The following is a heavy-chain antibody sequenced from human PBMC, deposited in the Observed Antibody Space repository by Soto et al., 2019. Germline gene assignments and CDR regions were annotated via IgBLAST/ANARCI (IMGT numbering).Heavy chain of an antibody. Sequence: QVHLQESGPGLVKPSGTLSLTCAVSGDSISSSHWWTWVRQSPGKGLEYIGDISHSGTANSNPSLKSRVPLSVDKSKNHFSLTLTSVTAADTAVYYWARVVLSITRGAFDAWGQGTPVTVSP. J-gene: IGHJ3*01. D-gene: IGHD1-20*01. CDR3: ARVVLSITRGAFDA. CDR2: ISHSGTA. CDR1: GDSISSSHW. V-gene: IGHV4-4*02.